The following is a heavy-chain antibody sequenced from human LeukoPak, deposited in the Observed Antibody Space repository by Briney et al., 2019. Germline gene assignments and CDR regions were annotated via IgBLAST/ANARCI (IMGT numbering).Heavy chain of an antibody. D-gene: IGHD2-15*01. J-gene: IGHJ4*02. CDR3: AKQLGYCSDGSCYFPY. Sequence: GGSLRLSCVASGFSFSNYAMTWVRQAPGKGLEWVSGISASGGTTNSADSVQGRFTISRDNSKSTLCLQMNSLRAEDTAVYYCAKQLGYCSDGSCYFPYWGQGTLVTVSS. V-gene: IGHV3-23*01. CDR1: GFSFSNYA. CDR2: ISASGGTT.